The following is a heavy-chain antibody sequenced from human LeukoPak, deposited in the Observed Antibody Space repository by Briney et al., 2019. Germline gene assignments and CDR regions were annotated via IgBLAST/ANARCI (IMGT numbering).Heavy chain of an antibody. CDR2: ISWNSGSI. CDR3: AKSLQQQLVPYFDY. D-gene: IGHD6-13*01. J-gene: IGHJ4*02. CDR1: GFTFDDYA. V-gene: IGHV3-9*01. Sequence: GGSLRLSCAASGFTFDDYAMHWVRQAPGKGLEWVSGISWNSGSIGYADSVKGRFTISRDNAKNSLYLQMNSLRAEDTALYYCAKSLQQQLVPYFDYWGQGTLVTVSS.